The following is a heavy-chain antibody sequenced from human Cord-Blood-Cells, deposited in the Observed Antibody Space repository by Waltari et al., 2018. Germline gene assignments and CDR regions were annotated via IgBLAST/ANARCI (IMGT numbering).Heavy chain of an antibody. D-gene: IGHD1-20*01. J-gene: IGHJ3*02. CDR2: INAGNANT. Sequence: QVPLVQSGVGVKKPVASLKVSFKASGYTVTSYAMHWVRQAHGQRLEWLGWINAGNANTKCSQKVTSRVTITRDTSASTTYMELTSLRYEETAVYYCASRYGSNWNAFEIWGQGPMVPDSS. CDR3: ASRYGSNWNAFEI. CDR1: GYTVTSYA. V-gene: IGHV1-3*01.